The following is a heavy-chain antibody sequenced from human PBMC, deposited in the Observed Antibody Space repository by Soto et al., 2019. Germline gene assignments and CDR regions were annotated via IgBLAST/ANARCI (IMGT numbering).Heavy chain of an antibody. J-gene: IGHJ1*01. V-gene: IGHV4-34*01. D-gene: IGHD2-15*01. CDR3: ARGFCSGGSCYSAWYQEYFQH. CDR2: INHSGST. CDR1: GGSFSGYY. Sequence: PSETLSLTCAVYGGSFSGYYWSWIRQPPGKGLEWIGEINHSGSTNYNPSLKSRVTISVDTSKNQFSLKLSSVTAADTAVYYCARGFCSGGSCYSAWYQEYFQHWGQGTLVTVSS.